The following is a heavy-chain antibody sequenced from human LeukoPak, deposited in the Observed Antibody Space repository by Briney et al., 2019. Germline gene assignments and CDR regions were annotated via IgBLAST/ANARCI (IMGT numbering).Heavy chain of an antibody. CDR2: IRYDGSNK. CDR3: AKSVEELDSL. Sequence: GGSLRLSCAASGFTFSSYGMHWVRQTPGKGLEWVAFIRYDGSNKYYADSVKGRFTISRDNSKNTLYLQMNSLRTEDTAVYYCAKSVEELDSLRGQGTLVTVSS. CDR1: GFTFSSYG. V-gene: IGHV3-30*02. J-gene: IGHJ4*02. D-gene: IGHD1-26*01.